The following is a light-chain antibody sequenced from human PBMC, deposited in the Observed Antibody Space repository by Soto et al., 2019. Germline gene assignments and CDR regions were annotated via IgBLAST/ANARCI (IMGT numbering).Light chain of an antibody. CDR2: DTS. CDR1: HDIGTY. V-gene: IGKV1-33*01. CDR3: QQCDSVPLT. J-gene: IGKJ4*01. Sequence: DVQMTQSPSSLSASVGDRVTITCQASHDIGTYLNWYQHKPGKAPKLLIFDTSHLATGVPARFSGSGSDTYFTFTITNLQAEDFAAYYCQQCDSVPLTCGGGTHVEI.